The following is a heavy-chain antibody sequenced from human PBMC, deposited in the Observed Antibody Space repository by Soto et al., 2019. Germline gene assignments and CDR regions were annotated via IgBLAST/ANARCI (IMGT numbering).Heavy chain of an antibody. CDR1: GFTFSSYA. J-gene: IGHJ5*02. CDR3: ARGKSVAPRHLSLYNWFDP. D-gene: IGHD6-6*01. V-gene: IGHV3-30-3*01. CDR2: ISYDGSNK. Sequence: GGSLRLSCAASGFTFSSYAMHWVRQAPGKGLEWVAVISYDGSNKYYADSVKGRFTISRDNSKNTLYLQMNSLRAEDTAVYYCARGKSVAPRHLSLYNWFDPWGQGTLVTVSS.